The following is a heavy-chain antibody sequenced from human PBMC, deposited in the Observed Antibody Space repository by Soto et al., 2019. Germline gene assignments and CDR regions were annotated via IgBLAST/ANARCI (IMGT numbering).Heavy chain of an antibody. D-gene: IGHD1-26*01. V-gene: IGHV3-30-3*01. CDR1: GFTFSSYA. CDR2: ISYDGSNK. Sequence: PGGSLRLSCAASGFTFSSYAMHWVRQAPGKGLEWVAVISYDGSNKYYADSVKGRFTISRDNSENTLYLQMNSLRAEDTAVYYCARAGGEWEPNPYYYGMDVWGQGTTVTVSS. CDR3: ARAGGEWEPNPYYYGMDV. J-gene: IGHJ6*02.